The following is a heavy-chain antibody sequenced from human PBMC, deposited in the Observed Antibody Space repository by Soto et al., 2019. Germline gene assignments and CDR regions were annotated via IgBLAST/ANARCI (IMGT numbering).Heavy chain of an antibody. V-gene: IGHV4-39*01. D-gene: IGHD3-22*01. CDR3: ARYYYSSGASPGALDI. Sequence: SETLSLTCTVSGGSISNSGYYWGWIRQPPGKGLEWIVSIYYSGSTYYNPSLKSRVTISVDTSKNQFSLKLSSVTVADTAVYYCARYYYSSGASPGALDIWGQGTMVTVSS. CDR1: GGSISNSGYY. CDR2: IYYSGST. J-gene: IGHJ3*02.